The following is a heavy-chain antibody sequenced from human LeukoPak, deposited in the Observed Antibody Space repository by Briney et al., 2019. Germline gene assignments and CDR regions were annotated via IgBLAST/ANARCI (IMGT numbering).Heavy chain of an antibody. CDR2: INHSGST. CDR1: GGSFSGYY. Sequence: PSETLSLTCAVYGGSFSGYYWSWIRQPPGKGLEWIGEINHSGSTNYNPSLKSRVTISVDTSKNQFSLKLSSVTAAVTAVYYCARLPGYCSSTSCYTSPYYYYYYMDVWGKGTTVTVSS. D-gene: IGHD2-2*02. J-gene: IGHJ6*03. V-gene: IGHV4-34*01. CDR3: ARLPGYCSSTSCYTSPYYYYYYMDV.